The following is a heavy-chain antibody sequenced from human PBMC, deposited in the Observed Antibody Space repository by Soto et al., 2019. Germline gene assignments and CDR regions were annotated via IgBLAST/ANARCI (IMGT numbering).Heavy chain of an antibody. V-gene: IGHV3-23*01. CDR2: ISGSGGST. CDR3: ATYGSGSYFFDY. J-gene: IGHJ4*02. CDR1: GFTFSSYA. Sequence: GSLRLSCAASGFTFSSYAMSWVRQAPGKGLEWVSAISGSGGSTYYADSVKGRFTISRDNSKNTLYLQMNSLRAEDTAVYYCATYGSGSYFFDYWGQGTLVTVSS. D-gene: IGHD3-10*01.